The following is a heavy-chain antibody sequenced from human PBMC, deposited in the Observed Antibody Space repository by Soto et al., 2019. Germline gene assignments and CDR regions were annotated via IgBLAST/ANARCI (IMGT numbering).Heavy chain of an antibody. CDR3: AKVLTRWYSSSWYDYYYGMDV. Sequence: SLRLSCAASGFTFSSYGMHWVRQAPGKGLEWVAVISYDGSNKYYADSVKGRFTISRDNSKNTLYLQMNSLRAEDTAVYYCAKVLTRWYSSSWYDYYYGMDVWGQGTMVTVSS. J-gene: IGHJ6*02. V-gene: IGHV3-30*18. D-gene: IGHD6-13*01. CDR2: ISYDGSNK. CDR1: GFTFSSYG.